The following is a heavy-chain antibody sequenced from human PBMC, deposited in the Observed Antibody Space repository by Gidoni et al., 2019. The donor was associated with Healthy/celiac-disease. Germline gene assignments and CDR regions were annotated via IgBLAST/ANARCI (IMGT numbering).Heavy chain of an antibody. CDR3: ARAHDYYDSSGYTGIPYYGMDV. V-gene: IGHV4-31*03. D-gene: IGHD3-22*01. CDR2: IYYSGST. Sequence: QVQLQESGPGLVKPSQTLSLTCTVSGGSISSGGYYWSWLRQHPGKGLEWIGYIYYSGSTYYNPSLKSRVTISVDTSKNQFSLKLSSVTAADTAVYYCARAHDYYDSSGYTGIPYYGMDVWGQGTTVTVSS. J-gene: IGHJ6*02. CDR1: GGSISSGGYY.